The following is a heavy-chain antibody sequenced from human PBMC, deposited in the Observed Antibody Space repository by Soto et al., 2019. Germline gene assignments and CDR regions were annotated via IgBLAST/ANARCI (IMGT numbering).Heavy chain of an antibody. D-gene: IGHD3-10*01. CDR2: ITSNWGST. Sequence: PGGSLRLSCSASGFTFSSYVMNWVRQAPGKGLEYVSGITSNWGSTFYADSVKGRFIISRDNSQNTVYLQMNSLRAEDTAVYYCAKGLGEFSYYGMDVWGQGTTVTVSS. CDR1: GFTFSSYV. V-gene: IGHV3-64*04. CDR3: AKGLGEFSYYGMDV. J-gene: IGHJ6*02.